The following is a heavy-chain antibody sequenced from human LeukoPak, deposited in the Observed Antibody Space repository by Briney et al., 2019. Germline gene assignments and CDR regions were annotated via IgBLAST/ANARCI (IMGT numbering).Heavy chain of an antibody. CDR2: INHSGST. CDR3: ARPSIAAAGRDWFDP. CDR1: GGSFSGYY. J-gene: IGHJ5*02. D-gene: IGHD6-13*01. V-gene: IGHV4-34*01. Sequence: PSETLSLTCAVYGGSFSGYYWSWIRQPPGKGLEWIGEINHSGSTNYNPSLKSRVTISVDTSKNQFSLKLSSVTAADTAVYYCARPSIAAAGRDWFDPWGQGTLVTVSS.